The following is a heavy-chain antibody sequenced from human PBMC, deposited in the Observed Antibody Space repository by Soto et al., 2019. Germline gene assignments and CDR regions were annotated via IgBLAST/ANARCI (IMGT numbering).Heavy chain of an antibody. D-gene: IGHD4-17*01. CDR3: ARRRTTVTANWFDP. Sequence: GESLKISCKGSEYSFTNYWIGWVRQMPGKGLEWMGIIYPGDSDTRYSPSFEGQVTMSADKSINTAYLQWSSLKASDSAMYYCARRRTTVTANWFDPWGQGTLVTASS. CDR1: EYSFTNYW. CDR2: IYPGDSDT. V-gene: IGHV5-51*01. J-gene: IGHJ5*02.